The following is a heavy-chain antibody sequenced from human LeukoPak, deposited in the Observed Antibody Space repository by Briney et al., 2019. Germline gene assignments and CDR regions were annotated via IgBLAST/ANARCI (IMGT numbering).Heavy chain of an antibody. CDR3: ARVVYDSSGYYSYFFDY. CDR1: GGSISSGDKY. J-gene: IGHJ4*02. D-gene: IGHD3-22*01. CDR2: IYYSGST. Sequence: SETLSLTCNVSGGSISSGDKYWSWIRQPPGKGLEWIGYIYYSGSTYYNPSLKGRLTISVDTSKNQFSLKLSSVTAADTAVYYCARVVYDSSGYYSYFFDYWGQGTLVTVSS. V-gene: IGHV4-30-4*01.